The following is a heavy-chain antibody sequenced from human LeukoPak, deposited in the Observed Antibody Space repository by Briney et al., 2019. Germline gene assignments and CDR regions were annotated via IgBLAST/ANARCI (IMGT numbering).Heavy chain of an antibody. D-gene: IGHD6-13*01. V-gene: IGHV3-7*01. CDR2: IKQDGSEK. CDR1: GFTFSSYW. CDR3: AKDGASSSFDY. J-gene: IGHJ4*02. Sequence: GGSLRLSCAASGFTFSSYWMSWVRQAPGKGLEWVANIKQDGSEKYYVDSVKGRFTISRDNSKNTLYLQMNSLRAEDTAVYYCAKDGASSSFDYWGQGTLVTVSS.